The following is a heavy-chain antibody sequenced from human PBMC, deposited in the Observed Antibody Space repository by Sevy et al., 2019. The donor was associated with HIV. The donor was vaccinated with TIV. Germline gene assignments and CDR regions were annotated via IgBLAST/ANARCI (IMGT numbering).Heavy chain of an antibody. CDR3: AREGCWDFWGGYPHAFDI. CDR2: IKQDGSEK. CDR1: GFTFSSYW. J-gene: IGHJ3*02. V-gene: IGHV3-7*03. D-gene: IGHD3-3*01. Sequence: GGSLRLSCAASGFTFSSYWMSWVRQAPGKGLEWVANIKQDGSEKYYVDSVKGRFTISRDNAKNSLYLQRNSLGAEVTAVYYGAREGCWDFWGGYPHAFDIWGQGTMVTVSS.